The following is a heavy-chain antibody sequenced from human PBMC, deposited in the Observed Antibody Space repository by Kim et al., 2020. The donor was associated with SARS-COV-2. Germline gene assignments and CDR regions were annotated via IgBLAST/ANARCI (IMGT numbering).Heavy chain of an antibody. Sequence: GGSLRLSCAASGFTFSSYSMNWVRQAPGKGLEWVSYISSSSSTIYYADSVKGRFTISRDNAKNSLYLQMNSLRDEDTAVYYCARDQDDSSGYYYVDYYYGMDVWGQGTTVTVSS. CDR1: GFTFSSYS. D-gene: IGHD3-22*01. CDR2: ISSSSSTI. CDR3: ARDQDDSSGYYYVDYYYGMDV. V-gene: IGHV3-48*02. J-gene: IGHJ6*02.